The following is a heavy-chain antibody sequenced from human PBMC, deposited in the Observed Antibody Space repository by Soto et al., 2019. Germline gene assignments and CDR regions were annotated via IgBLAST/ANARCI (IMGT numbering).Heavy chain of an antibody. J-gene: IGHJ4*02. CDR1: GFSLSNARMS. V-gene: IGHV2-26*01. CDR2: IFSNDRK. CDR3: ARIRGWGWLGHNDY. D-gene: IGHD3-10*01. Sequence: QVTLKESGPVLVKPTETLTLTCTVSGFSLSNARMSVSWIRQPPGKALEWLAHIFSNDRKSYSASLNSRLPISKDTSKSQVVLTMTTMDPVDTATYYCARIRGWGWLGHNDYWGQGTLVTVSS.